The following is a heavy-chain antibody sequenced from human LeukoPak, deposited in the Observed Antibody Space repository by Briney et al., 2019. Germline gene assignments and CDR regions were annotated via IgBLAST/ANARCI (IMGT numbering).Heavy chain of an antibody. V-gene: IGHV3-23*01. CDR2: ISGSGGST. D-gene: IGHD1-1*01. Sequence: GGSLRLSCAASGFFFSSHAVSWVRQTPEKGLEWVSSISGSGGSTYYTDSVKGRFTISRDNSKNTLYLQINSLRVEDTAVYYCARDQLGAVLYFDYWGQGTLVTVSS. J-gene: IGHJ4*02. CDR1: GFFFSSHA. CDR3: ARDQLGAVLYFDY.